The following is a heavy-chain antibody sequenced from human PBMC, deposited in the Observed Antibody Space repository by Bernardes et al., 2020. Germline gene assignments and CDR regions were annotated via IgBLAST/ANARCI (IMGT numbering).Heavy chain of an antibody. Sequence: SETLSLTCAVYGGSFSGYYWSWIRQPPGKGLEWIGEINHSGSTNYNPPLKSRVTISVDTSKNQFSLKLSSVTAADTAVYYCARAGRYDFWSGLYNWFDPWGQGTLVTVSS. D-gene: IGHD3-3*01. CDR1: GGSFSGYY. J-gene: IGHJ5*02. CDR3: ARAGRYDFWSGLYNWFDP. V-gene: IGHV4-34*01. CDR2: INHSGST.